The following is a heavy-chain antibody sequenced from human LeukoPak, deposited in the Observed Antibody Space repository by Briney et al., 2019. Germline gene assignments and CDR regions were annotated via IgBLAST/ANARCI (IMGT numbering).Heavy chain of an antibody. D-gene: IGHD1-26*01. CDR1: GGTFSSYA. CDR2: IIPILGIA. Sequence: SVKVSCKASGGTFSSYAISWVRQAPGQGLEWMGRIIPILGIANYAQKFQGRVTMTRDTSTSTVYMELSSLRSEDTAVYYCARDGIAVYYFDYWGQGTLVTVSS. J-gene: IGHJ4*02. V-gene: IGHV1-69*04. CDR3: ARDGIAVYYFDY.